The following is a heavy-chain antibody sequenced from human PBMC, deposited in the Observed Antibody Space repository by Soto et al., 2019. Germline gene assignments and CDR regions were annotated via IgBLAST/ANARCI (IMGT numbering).Heavy chain of an antibody. D-gene: IGHD3-3*01. J-gene: IGHJ3*02. V-gene: IGHV5-10-1*01. CDR1: GYSFTSYW. CDR3: ARHQYRITRRGGGIPNNESDS. Sequence: PGESLKISCKGSGYSFTSYWISWVLQIPWKGLEWMGRIDPSDSYTNYSPSFQGHVTISADKSISTAYLQWSSLKASDTAMYYCARHQYRITRRGGGIPNNESDSWGQGTRV. CDR2: IDPSDSYT.